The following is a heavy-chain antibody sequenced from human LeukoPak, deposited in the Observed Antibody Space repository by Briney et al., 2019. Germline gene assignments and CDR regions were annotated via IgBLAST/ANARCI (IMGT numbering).Heavy chain of an antibody. V-gene: IGHV3-7*01. D-gene: IGHD3-22*01. CDR2: IKQDGSEK. Sequence: PGGSLRLSCAAFGFTFSSYWMSWVRQAPGKGLEWVANIKQDGSEKYYVDSVKGRFTISRDNAKNSLYLQMNSLRAEDTAVYYCARDRSDFYYDSSGYYTRFDYWGQGTLVTVSS. J-gene: IGHJ4*02. CDR3: ARDRSDFYYDSSGYYTRFDY. CDR1: GFTFSSYW.